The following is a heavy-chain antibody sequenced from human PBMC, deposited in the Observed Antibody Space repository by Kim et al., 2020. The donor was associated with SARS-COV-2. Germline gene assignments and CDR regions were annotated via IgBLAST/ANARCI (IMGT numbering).Heavy chain of an antibody. CDR2: INPRNGDT. CDR3: GRVKWGGSGWRDAFDI. J-gene: IGHJ3*02. CDR1: GYTFIDYH. D-gene: IGHD1-26*01. V-gene: IGHV1-2*02. Sequence: ASVKVSCEASGYTFIDYHVHWVRQAPGQGLEWMGWINPRNGDTDYAPKIQGRVAMTRDTSISTAYMELSSLRSDDSAVYYCGRVKWGGSGWRDAFDIWGQ.